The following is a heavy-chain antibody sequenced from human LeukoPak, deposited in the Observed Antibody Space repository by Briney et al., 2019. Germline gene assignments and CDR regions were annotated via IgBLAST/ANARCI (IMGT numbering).Heavy chain of an antibody. CDR3: AKAYYYYDSSGHYYFDY. V-gene: IGHV3-9*01. CDR1: GFTFDDYA. CDR2: ISWNSGSI. D-gene: IGHD3-22*01. J-gene: IGHJ4*02. Sequence: GGSLRLSCAASGFTFDDYAMHWVRQAPGKGLEWVSGISWNSGSIGYADSVKGRFTISRDNAKNSLYLQMNSLRAEDTALYYCAKAYYYYDSSGHYYFDYSGQGTLVTVSS.